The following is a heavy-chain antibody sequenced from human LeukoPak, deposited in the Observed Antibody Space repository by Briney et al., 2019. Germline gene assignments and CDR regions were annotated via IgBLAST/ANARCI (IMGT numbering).Heavy chain of an antibody. CDR2: IYYSGST. J-gene: IGHJ4*02. CDR3: ARPTYCGGDCYSGYFDY. D-gene: IGHD2-21*02. V-gene: IGHV4-39*01. CDR1: GGSISSSSYY. Sequence: ASETLSLTCTVSGGSISSSSYYWGWIRQPPGKGLEWIGSIYYSGSTHYNPSLKSRVTISVDTSKNQFSLKLSSVTAADTAVYYCARPTYCGGDCYSGYFDYWGQGTLVTVSS.